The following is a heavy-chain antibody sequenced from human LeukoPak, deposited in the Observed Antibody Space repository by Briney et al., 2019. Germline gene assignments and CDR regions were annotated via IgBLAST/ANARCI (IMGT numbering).Heavy chain of an antibody. CDR1: GYTFTSYD. J-gene: IGHJ5*02. V-gene: IGHV1-46*01. Sequence: GASVKVSCKASGYTFTSYDINWVRQAPGQGLEWMGIINPSGGSTSYAQKFQGRVTMTRDTSTSTVYMELSSLRSEDTAVYYCARKKASKYWFDTWGQGTLLTVSS. D-gene: IGHD2-21*01. CDR3: ARKKASKYWFDT. CDR2: INPSGGST.